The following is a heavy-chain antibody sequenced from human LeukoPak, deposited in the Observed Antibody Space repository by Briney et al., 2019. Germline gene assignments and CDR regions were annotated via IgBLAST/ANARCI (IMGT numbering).Heavy chain of an antibody. CDR1: GYTFTSYG. J-gene: IGHJ6*02. CDR3: ARDIYSGYDISEYGGMDV. CDR2: ISAYNGNT. Sequence: GASVKVSCKASGYTFTSYGISWVRQAPGQGLEWMGWISAYNGNTNYAQKLQGRVTMTTDTSTSTAYIELRSLRSDDTAVYYCARDIYSGYDISEYGGMDVWGQGTTVTVSS. D-gene: IGHD5-12*01. V-gene: IGHV1-18*01.